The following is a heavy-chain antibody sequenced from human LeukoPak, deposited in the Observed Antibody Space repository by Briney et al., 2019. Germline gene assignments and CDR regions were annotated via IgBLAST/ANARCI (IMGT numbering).Heavy chain of an antibody. CDR2: IIPILGIA. V-gene: IGHV1-69*04. J-gene: IGHJ4*02. Sequence: SVKVSCKASGGTFSSYAISWVRQAPGQGLEWMGRIIPILGIANYAQKFQGRVTITADKSTSTAYMELSSLRSEDTAVYYCARDPYSGSYFGYWGQGTLVTVSS. CDR3: ARDPYSGSYFGY. D-gene: IGHD1-26*01. CDR1: GGTFSSYA.